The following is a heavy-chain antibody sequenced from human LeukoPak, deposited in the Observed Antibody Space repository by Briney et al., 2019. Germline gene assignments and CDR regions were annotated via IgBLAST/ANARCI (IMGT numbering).Heavy chain of an antibody. CDR1: GFTFSSYG. J-gene: IGHJ4*02. Sequence: GGSLRLSCAASGFTFSSYGMHWVRQAPGKGLEWVAFIRFDGNNKYYADSVKGRFTISRDNSKNTLYLQMNSLRAEDTAVYYCARDKLGGSMAGSNFDYWGQGTLVTVSS. CDR2: IRFDGNNK. V-gene: IGHV3-30*02. D-gene: IGHD6-19*01. CDR3: ARDKLGGSMAGSNFDY.